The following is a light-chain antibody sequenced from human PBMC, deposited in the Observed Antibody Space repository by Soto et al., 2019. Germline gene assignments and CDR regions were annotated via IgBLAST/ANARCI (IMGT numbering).Light chain of an antibody. V-gene: IGKV3-20*01. J-gene: IGKJ4*01. Sequence: EIVLTQSPGTLSLSPGERATLSCRASQSVSSNYLGWYQQKPGQAPRLLFYGASSRATGIPARFSGSGSGTDFTLTISRLEPEDFAVYYCQQFGSSPTFGGGTKVEIK. CDR3: QQFGSSPT. CDR1: QSVSSNY. CDR2: GAS.